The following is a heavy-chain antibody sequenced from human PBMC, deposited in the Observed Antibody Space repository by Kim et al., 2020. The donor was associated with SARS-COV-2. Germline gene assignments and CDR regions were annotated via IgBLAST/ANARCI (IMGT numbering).Heavy chain of an antibody. D-gene: IGHD1-1*01. J-gene: IGHJ4*02. Sequence: YADSVKGRFTLARDNAKKTLYLQMNSQGADDTAVYYCARGGQYNHVFLEYWGQGPLVNVFS. V-gene: IGHV3-74*01. CDR3: ARGGQYNHVFLEY.